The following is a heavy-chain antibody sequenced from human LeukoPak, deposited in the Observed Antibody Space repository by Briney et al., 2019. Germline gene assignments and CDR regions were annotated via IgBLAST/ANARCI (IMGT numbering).Heavy chain of an antibody. CDR1: GGSISSNY. V-gene: IGHV4-59*01. J-gene: IGHJ4*02. CDR3: ARDLDY. Sequence: SETLSLTCTVSGGSISSNYCNWIRQPPGKGLEWIGYIYYSGSTSYNPSLKSRVTISVDTSKNQFSLKLSSVTAADTAVYYCARDLDYWGQGTLVTVSS. CDR2: IYYSGST.